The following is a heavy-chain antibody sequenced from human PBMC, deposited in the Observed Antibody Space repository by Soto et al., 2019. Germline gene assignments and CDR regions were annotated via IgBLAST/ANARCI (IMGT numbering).Heavy chain of an antibody. Sequence: ASVKVSCKASGYTFTSYDINWVRQATGQGLEWMGWMNPNSGNTGYAQKFQGRVTMARNTSISTAYMELSSLRSEDTAVYYCARASYDFWSGSGGPPDYWGQGTLVTVSS. CDR1: GYTFTSYD. CDR2: MNPNSGNT. D-gene: IGHD3-3*01. CDR3: ARASYDFWSGSGGPPDY. J-gene: IGHJ4*02. V-gene: IGHV1-8*01.